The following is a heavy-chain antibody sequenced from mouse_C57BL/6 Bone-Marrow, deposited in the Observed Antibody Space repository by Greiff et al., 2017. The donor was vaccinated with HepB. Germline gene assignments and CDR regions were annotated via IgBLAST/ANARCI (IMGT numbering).Heavy chain of an antibody. D-gene: IGHD2-2*01. CDR2: IYPGSGNT. Sequence: VQLQQSGAELVRPGASVKLSCKASGYTFTDYYINWVKQRPGQGLEWIARIYPGSGNTYYNEKFKGKATLTAEKSSSTAYMQLSSLTSEDSAVYFCARREWLPYYYAMDYWGQGTSVTVSS. CDR3: ARREWLPYYYAMDY. CDR1: GYTFTDYY. V-gene: IGHV1-76*01. J-gene: IGHJ4*01.